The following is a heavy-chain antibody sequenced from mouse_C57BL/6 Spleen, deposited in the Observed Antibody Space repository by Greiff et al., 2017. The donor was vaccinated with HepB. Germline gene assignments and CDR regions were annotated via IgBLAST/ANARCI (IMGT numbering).Heavy chain of an antibody. CDR2: ISYDGSN. D-gene: IGHD1-1*01. Sequence: ESGPGLVKPSQSLSLTCSVTGYSITSGYYWNWIRQFPGNKLEWMGYISYDGSNNYNPSLKNRISITRDTSKNKFFLKLNSVTTEDTATYYCARDAYGSRYFDVWGTGTTVTVSS. CDR3: ARDAYGSRYFDV. CDR1: GYSITSGYY. V-gene: IGHV3-6*01. J-gene: IGHJ1*03.